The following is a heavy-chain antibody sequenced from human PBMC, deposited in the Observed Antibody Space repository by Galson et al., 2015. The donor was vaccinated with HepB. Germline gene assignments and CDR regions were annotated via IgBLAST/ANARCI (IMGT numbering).Heavy chain of an antibody. CDR1: GGSISSGGYY. CDR2: INHSGST. Sequence: SEPLSLTCAVSGGSISSGGYYWSWIRQPPGKGLEWIGEINHSGSTNYNPSLKSRVTISVDTSKNQFSLKLSSVTAADTAVYYCASFGILTGYPPFDYWGQGTLVTVSS. CDR3: ASFGILTGYPPFDY. J-gene: IGHJ4*02. D-gene: IGHD3-9*01. V-gene: IGHV4-34*01.